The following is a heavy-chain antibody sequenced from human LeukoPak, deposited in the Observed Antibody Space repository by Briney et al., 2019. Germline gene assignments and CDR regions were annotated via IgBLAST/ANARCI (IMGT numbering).Heavy chain of an antibody. Sequence: SETLSLTCTVSGGSFRTYYWSWIRQPPGKGLEWIGYIYYSGSTNYNPSLKSRVTTSVDTSKNQFSLKLSSVTAADTAVYYCARDEGDGSYFDNWGQGTLVTVSS. CDR3: ARDEGDGSYFDN. V-gene: IGHV4-59*01. J-gene: IGHJ4*02. CDR1: GGSFRTYY. D-gene: IGHD2-15*01. CDR2: IYYSGST.